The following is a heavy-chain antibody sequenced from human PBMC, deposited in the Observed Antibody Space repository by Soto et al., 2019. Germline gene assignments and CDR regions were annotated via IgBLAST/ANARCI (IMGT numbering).Heavy chain of an antibody. CDR3: AYLPCSGGSCYWFSFSGMDV. D-gene: IGHD2-15*01. CDR1: GFSLSTSGVG. V-gene: IGHV2-5*02. Sequence: QITLKESGPTLVKPTQTLTLTCTFSGFSLSTSGVGVAWIRQPPGEALEWLALIYWDADKRYRPSLESRLTLTKDTSKNQVVLTTTNMDSVDTATYYCAYLPCSGGSCYWFSFSGMDVWGQGTTVTVSS. CDR2: IYWDADK. J-gene: IGHJ6*02.